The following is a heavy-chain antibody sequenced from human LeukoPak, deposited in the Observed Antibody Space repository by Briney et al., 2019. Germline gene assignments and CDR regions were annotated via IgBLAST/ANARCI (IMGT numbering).Heavy chain of an antibody. CDR3: ARPRGSSSEV. CDR2: INPNSCGT. CDR1: GYTFTGYY. V-gene: IGHV1-2*02. D-gene: IGHD6-6*01. Sequence: ASVKVSCKASGYTFTGYYMHWVRQAPGQGLEWMGWINPNSCGTNYAQKFQGRITMTSDTSISTAYMELSRLRSDDTAVYYCARPRGSSSEVWGQGTLVTVSS. J-gene: IGHJ4*02.